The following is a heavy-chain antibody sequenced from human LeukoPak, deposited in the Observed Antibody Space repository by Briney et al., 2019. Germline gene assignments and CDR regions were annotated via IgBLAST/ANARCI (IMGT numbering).Heavy chain of an antibody. J-gene: IGHJ3*02. D-gene: IGHD3-9*01. Sequence: QTGGSLRLSCAASGFTFSSYAMHWVRQAPGKGLEWVAVISYDGSNKYYADSVKGRFTISRDNSKNTLYLQMNSLRAEDTAVYYCVRDQSPTSTSKPITWFDAFDIWGQGTMVTVSS. CDR2: ISYDGSNK. CDR1: GFTFSSYA. CDR3: VRDQSPTSTSKPITWFDAFDI. V-gene: IGHV3-30-3*01.